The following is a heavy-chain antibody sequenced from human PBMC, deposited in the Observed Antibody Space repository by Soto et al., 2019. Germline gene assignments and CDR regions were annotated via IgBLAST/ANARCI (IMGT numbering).Heavy chain of an antibody. CDR1: GSSISSGYY. D-gene: IGHD3-22*01. CDR3: ARAYYYDSSGYLRD. V-gene: IGHV4-38-2*01. Sequence: SETLSLTCAVSGSSISSGYYWGWIRQPPGKGLEWIGSIYHSGSTYYNQSLKSRVTISVDTSKNQFSLKLSSVTAADTAVYYCARAYYYDSSGYLRDWGQGTLVTVSS. CDR2: IYHSGST. J-gene: IGHJ4*02.